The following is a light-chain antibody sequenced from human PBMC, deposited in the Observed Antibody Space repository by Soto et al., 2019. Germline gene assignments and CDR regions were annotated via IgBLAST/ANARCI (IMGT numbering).Light chain of an antibody. J-gene: IGKJ1*01. V-gene: IGKV3D-20*01. CDR1: QSVSNNF. CDR3: QQYGSTPWT. CDR2: DAS. Sequence: LTQFTGTLSLAPGETATLSCVASQSVSNNFLGWYQQKPGLPPRLLIYDASSRANGIPERFSGRGSGTQFTLTISRLEPEDFAVYYCQQYGSTPWTFGRGTKVDIK.